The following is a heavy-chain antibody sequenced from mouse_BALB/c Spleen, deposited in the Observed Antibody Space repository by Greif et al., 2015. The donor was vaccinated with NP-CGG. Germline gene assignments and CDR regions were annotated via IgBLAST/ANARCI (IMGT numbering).Heavy chain of an antibody. CDR3: ARKDYGSFAY. V-gene: IGHV1-80*01. Sequence: VQRVESGAELVRPGSSVKISCKASGYAFSSYWMNWVKQRPGQGLEWIGQIYPGDGDTNYNGKFKGKATLTADKSSSTAYMQLSSLTSEDSAVYFCARKDYGSFAYWGQGTLVTVSA. D-gene: IGHD1-1*01. CDR2: IYPGDGDT. J-gene: IGHJ3*01. CDR1: GYAFSSYW.